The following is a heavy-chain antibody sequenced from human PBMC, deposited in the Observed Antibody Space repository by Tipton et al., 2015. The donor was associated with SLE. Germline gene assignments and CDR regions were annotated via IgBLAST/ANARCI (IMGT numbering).Heavy chain of an antibody. Sequence: TLSLTCIVSGGSITNYYWTWIRQPPGKGLEWIGFIYTTGSTNYNPSLKSRVTISVDTSKNQFSLKLSSVTAADTAVYYCAVDYGNYAHDAFDIWGQGTMVTVSS. V-gene: IGHV4-4*08. CDR1: GGSITNYY. J-gene: IGHJ3*02. D-gene: IGHD4-11*01. CDR2: IYTTGST. CDR3: AVDYGNYAHDAFDI.